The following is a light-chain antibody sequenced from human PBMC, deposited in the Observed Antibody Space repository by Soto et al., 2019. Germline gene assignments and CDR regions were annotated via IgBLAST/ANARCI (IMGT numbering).Light chain of an antibody. CDR3: QQADTFPIT. CDR1: QTISSW. J-gene: IGKJ5*01. Sequence: IQMTQSPSTLSGSVGDRVTITCRASQTISSWLAWYQQKPGKAPKLLIYKASTLKSGVPSRFSGSGSGTEFTLTISSLQPDDFAIYYCQQADTFPITFGQGTRLEIK. V-gene: IGKV1-5*03. CDR2: KAS.